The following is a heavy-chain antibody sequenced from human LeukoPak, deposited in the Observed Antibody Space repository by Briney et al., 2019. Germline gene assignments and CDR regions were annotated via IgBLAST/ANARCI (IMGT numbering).Heavy chain of an antibody. CDR1: GFTFSSYE. CDR2: ISTTGSSI. J-gene: IGHJ4*02. V-gene: IGHV3-48*03. CDR3: AKEGTGGFDY. D-gene: IGHD1-1*01. Sequence: GRSLRLSCAASGFTFSSYEMNWVRQAPGKGLEWVSYISTTGSSIYYADSVKGRFTISRDNSKNTLYLQMNSLKTEDTGVYYCAKEGTGGFDYWGQGTLVTVSS.